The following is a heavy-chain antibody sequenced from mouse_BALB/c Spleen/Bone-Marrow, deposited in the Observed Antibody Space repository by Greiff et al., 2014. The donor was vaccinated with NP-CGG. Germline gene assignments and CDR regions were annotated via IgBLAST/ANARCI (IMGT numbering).Heavy chain of an antibody. CDR3: ARIYDYDRGAWFAY. J-gene: IGHJ3*01. V-gene: IGHV1-20*02. Sequence: EVHLVESGPELVKPGASVKISCKASGYSFTGYFMNWVMQSHGKSLEWIGRINPYNGDTFYNQKFKGKATLTVDKSSNTAHMELRSLASEDSAVYYCARIYDYDRGAWFAYWGQGTLVTVSA. CDR1: GYSFTGYF. D-gene: IGHD2-4*01. CDR2: INPYNGDT.